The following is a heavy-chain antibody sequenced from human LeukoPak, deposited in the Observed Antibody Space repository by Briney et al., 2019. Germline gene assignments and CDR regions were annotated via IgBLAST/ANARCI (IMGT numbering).Heavy chain of an antibody. CDR2: ISVSGTTM. Sequence: GVSLRLSCATSGFTFTDYYMSWIRQAPGKGLEWVSYISVSGTTMYYADSVKGRFTLSRDNAKNSLYLQMSSLRAEDTALYLCAGGDRNGWYFYYWGQGTLVTVSS. V-gene: IGHV3-11*01. J-gene: IGHJ4*02. D-gene: IGHD6-19*01. CDR1: GFTFTDYY. CDR3: AGGDRNGWYFYY.